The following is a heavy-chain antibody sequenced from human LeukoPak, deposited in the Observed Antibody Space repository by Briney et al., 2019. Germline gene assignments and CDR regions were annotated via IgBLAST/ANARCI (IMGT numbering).Heavy chain of an antibody. V-gene: IGHV3-23*01. CDR3: AKAKGWYFDY. CDR1: GFIFSRHG. CDR2: ISPSGDIT. J-gene: IGHJ4*02. Sequence: PGGSLRLSCAASGFIFSRHGMNWVRQAPGKGLEWVSGISPSGDITYYADSVKGRFTISRDNSKNTVYLQMDSLRAEDTAVYYCAKAKGWYFDYWGQGTLVTVSS. D-gene: IGHD6-19*01.